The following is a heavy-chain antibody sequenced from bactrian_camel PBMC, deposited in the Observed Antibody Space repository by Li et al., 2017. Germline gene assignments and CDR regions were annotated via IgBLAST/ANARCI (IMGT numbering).Heavy chain of an antibody. V-gene: IGHV3S59*01. CDR1: AYIFSICC. Sequence: DVQLVESGGGSVQAGGSLTLSCAAPAYIFSICCMAWFRQSPGFEREEVARVAASDGSTDYADSVKGRFTISKDNAKNTLYLQMNSLKPEDTAMYYCAAAVDGGGCWVYESWYDYWDQGTQVTVS. J-gene: IGHJ4*01. CDR2: VAASDGST. CDR3: AAAVDGGGCWVYESWYDY. D-gene: IGHD7*01.